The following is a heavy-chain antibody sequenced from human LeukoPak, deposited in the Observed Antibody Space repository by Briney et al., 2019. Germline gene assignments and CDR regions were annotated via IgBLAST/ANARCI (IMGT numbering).Heavy chain of an antibody. J-gene: IGHJ3*02. CDR3: AALGYCSSTSCYPPLDAFDI. Sequence: ASVKVSCKASGYTFTSYGISWVRQAPGQGLEWMGWISAYNGNTNYAQKLQGRVAMTTDTSTSTAYMELRSLRSDDTAVYYCAALGYCSSTSCYPPLDAFDIWGQGTMVTVSS. CDR2: ISAYNGNT. CDR1: GYTFTSYG. D-gene: IGHD2-2*01. V-gene: IGHV1-18*01.